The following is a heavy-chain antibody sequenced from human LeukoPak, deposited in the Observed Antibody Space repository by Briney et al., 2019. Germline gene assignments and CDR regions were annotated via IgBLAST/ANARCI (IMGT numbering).Heavy chain of an antibody. J-gene: IGHJ6*03. D-gene: IGHD2-2*01. CDR3: ARLDIVVVPAARQYYYYMDV. CDR1: GGSFSGYY. V-gene: IGHV4-34*01. CDR2: INHSGST. Sequence: SETLSLTCAVYGGSFSGYYWSWIRQPPGKGLEWIGEINHSGSTNYNPSLKSRVTISVDTSKNQFSLKLSSVTAADTAAYYCARLDIVVVPAARQYYYYMDVWGKGTTVTVSS.